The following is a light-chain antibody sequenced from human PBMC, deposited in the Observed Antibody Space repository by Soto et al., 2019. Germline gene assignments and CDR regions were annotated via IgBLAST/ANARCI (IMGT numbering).Light chain of an antibody. CDR1: QNINNY. V-gene: IGKV1-33*01. Sequence: IPMTQSPSSLSASVGDIVTITCQASQNINNYLHWYHQKPGRAPKLLIYDDSNWEAGVPSRLRGSGSGTDFTFTISRMQPEDTASYYCQHYENLPTFGQGTRRENK. J-gene: IGKJ5*01. CDR2: DDS. CDR3: QHYENLPT.